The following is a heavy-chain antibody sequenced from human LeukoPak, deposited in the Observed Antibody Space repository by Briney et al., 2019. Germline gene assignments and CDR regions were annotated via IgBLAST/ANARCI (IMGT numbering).Heavy chain of an antibody. Sequence: GESLKISCKGSGYSFTSYWIAWVRQMPGKGLEWMGIIYPGDSDTRYSPSFQGQVTISADKSISTAYLQWSSLKASDTAMYYCARLSRIVANEGAPFGYWGQGTLVTVSS. CDR1: GYSFTSYW. CDR3: ARLSRIVANEGAPFGY. D-gene: IGHD5-12*01. J-gene: IGHJ4*02. V-gene: IGHV5-51*01. CDR2: IYPGDSDT.